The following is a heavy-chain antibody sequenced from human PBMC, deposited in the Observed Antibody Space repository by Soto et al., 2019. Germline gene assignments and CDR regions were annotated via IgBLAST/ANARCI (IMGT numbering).Heavy chain of an antibody. CDR3: AASCVACGGFNYYGMDV. D-gene: IGHD5-12*01. CDR2: IYYSGST. J-gene: IGHJ6*02. CDR1: GGSISSGGYY. V-gene: IGHV4-31*03. Sequence: QVQLQESDPGLVKPSQTLSLTCTVSGGSISSGGYYWSWIRQHPGKGLEWIGYIYYSGSTYYNPSLKSRVNLSGDTSKNQFSLKLSSVTAADTAVYYCAASCVACGGFNYYGMDVWGQGTTVTVSS.